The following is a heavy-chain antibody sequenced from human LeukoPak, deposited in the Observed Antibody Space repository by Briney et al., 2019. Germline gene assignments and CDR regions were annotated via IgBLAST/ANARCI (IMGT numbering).Heavy chain of an antibody. V-gene: IGHV1-24*01. CDR3: ARGVSSGAAAAPTAFDY. Sequence: ASVKVSCKVSGYTLTELSMHWVRQAPGKGLEWMGGFDPEDGETIYAQKFQGRVTMTRDTSTSTVYMELSSLRSEDTAVYYCARGVSSGAAAAPTAFDYWGQGTLVTVSS. J-gene: IGHJ4*02. CDR1: GYTLTELS. D-gene: IGHD6-13*01. CDR2: FDPEDGET.